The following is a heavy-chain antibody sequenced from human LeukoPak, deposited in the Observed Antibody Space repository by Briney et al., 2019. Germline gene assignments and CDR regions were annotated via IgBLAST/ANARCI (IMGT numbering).Heavy chain of an antibody. CDR3: AREFSYYGSGYYYYYMDV. D-gene: IGHD3-10*01. J-gene: IGHJ6*03. CDR1: GGSISSGSYY. CDR2: IYTSGST. Sequence: SETLSLTCTVSGGSISSGSYYWSWIRQPAGKGLEWIGRIYTSGSTNYNPSLKSRVTISVDTSKNQFSLKLSSVTAADTAVYYCAREFSYYGSGYYYYYMDVWGKGTTVTISS. V-gene: IGHV4-61*02.